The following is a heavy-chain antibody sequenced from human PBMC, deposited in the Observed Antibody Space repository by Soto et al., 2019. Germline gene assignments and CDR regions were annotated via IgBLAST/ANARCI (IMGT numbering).Heavy chain of an antibody. CDR3: ASSKEITMVRGVIGY. D-gene: IGHD3-10*01. J-gene: IGHJ4*02. CDR2: IYTSGST. CDR1: GGSISSYY. V-gene: IGHV4-4*07. Sequence: QVQLQESGPGLVKPSETLSLTCTVSGGSISSYYWSWIRQPDGKGLEWIGRIYTSGSTNYNPSLKSRVTMSVDTSKNQFSLKLSSVTAADTAVYYCASSKEITMVRGVIGYWGQGTLVTVSS.